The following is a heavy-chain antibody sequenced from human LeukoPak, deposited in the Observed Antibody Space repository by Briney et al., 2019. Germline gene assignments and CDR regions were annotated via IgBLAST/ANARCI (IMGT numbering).Heavy chain of an antibody. V-gene: IGHV1-18*01. CDR3: ARRRISSAYHLDL. D-gene: IGHD3-22*01. CDR1: GYNFTNYV. J-gene: IGHJ5*02. CDR2: VSAYNGKT. Sequence: GASVKVSCKASGYNFTNYVITWVRQAPGQGLEWMGWVSAYNGKTNYAQKFQDRVSMTTDTSTSTAYMELMSLRPDDTAIFYCARRRISSAYHLDLWGQGTLATASS.